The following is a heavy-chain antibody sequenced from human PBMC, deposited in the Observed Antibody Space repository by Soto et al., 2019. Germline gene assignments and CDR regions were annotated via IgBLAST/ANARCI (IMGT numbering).Heavy chain of an antibody. Sequence: EVQLVESGGGLVQPGGSLRLSCAASGFTFSSYSMNWVRQAPGKGLEWVSYISSSSSTIYYADSVKGRFTISRDNAKNSLYLQMNSLRDEDTAVYYCAREGAMTTVVTPYAFDIWGQGTMVTVSS. CDR1: GFTFSSYS. V-gene: IGHV3-48*02. CDR2: ISSSSSTI. CDR3: AREGAMTTVVTPYAFDI. D-gene: IGHD4-17*01. J-gene: IGHJ3*02.